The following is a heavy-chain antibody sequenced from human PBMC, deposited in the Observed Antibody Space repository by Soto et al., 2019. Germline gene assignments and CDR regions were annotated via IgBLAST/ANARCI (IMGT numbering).Heavy chain of an antibody. CDR2: ISSDGSDE. Sequence: GGSLRLSCAGSGFTFSSNGMHWVRQAPGKGLEWVAVISSDGSDEYYADSVKGRFIISRDNSKNTLFLQMNSLRPEDTAVYYCARDKKWAFDYWGQGALVTVSS. CDR1: GFTFSSNG. D-gene: IGHD1-26*01. J-gene: IGHJ4*02. V-gene: IGHV3-30*03. CDR3: ARDKKWAFDY.